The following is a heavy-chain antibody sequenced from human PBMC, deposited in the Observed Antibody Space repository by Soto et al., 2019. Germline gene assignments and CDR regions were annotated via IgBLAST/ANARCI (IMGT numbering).Heavy chain of an antibody. V-gene: IGHV3-30*18. CDR2: ISYDGSNK. J-gene: IGHJ2*01. CDR1: GFTFSSYG. CDR3: AKQGSDHNWYFDL. Sequence: QVQLVESGGGVVQPGRSLRLSCAASGFTFSSYGMHWVRQAPGKGLEWVAVISYDGSNKYYADSVKRRFTIPRDNSKNTMEMQMNSLRAEDTAVDYCAKQGSDHNWYFDLWGRGTLVTVSS. D-gene: IGHD3-10*01.